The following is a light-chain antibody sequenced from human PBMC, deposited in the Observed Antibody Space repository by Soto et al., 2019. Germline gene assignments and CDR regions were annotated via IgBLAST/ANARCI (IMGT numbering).Light chain of an antibody. V-gene: IGKV3-20*01. J-gene: IGKJ1*01. CDR1: QSVSSSY. CDR3: QQYGSSPLT. CDR2: GAS. Sequence: EIVLTQSPGTLSLSPGEIATLSCRASQSVSSSYLAWYQQKPGQAPRLLICGASSRATGIPDRFSGSGSGTDFTLTISRLEPEDFPVYYCQQYGSSPLTFRQGTKVEIK.